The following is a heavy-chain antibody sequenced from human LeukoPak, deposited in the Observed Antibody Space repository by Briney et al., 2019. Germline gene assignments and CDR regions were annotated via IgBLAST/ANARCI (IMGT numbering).Heavy chain of an antibody. CDR1: GFSFSSHS. D-gene: IGHD1-26*01. J-gene: IGHJ5*02. Sequence: GGSLRLSCAASGFSFSSHSMHWVRQAPGKGLEWVSSISSSSSYIYYADSVKGRFTISRDNAKNSLYLQMNSLRADDTAVYYCTREVRSAWASFDPWGQGTLVIVSS. CDR3: TREVRSAWASFDP. V-gene: IGHV3-21*04. CDR2: ISSSSSYI.